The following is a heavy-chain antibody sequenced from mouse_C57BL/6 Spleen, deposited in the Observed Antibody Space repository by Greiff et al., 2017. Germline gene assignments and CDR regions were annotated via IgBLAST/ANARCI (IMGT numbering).Heavy chain of an antibody. D-gene: IGHD1-1*01. CDR3: ARGDYYCSSYYAMDY. Sequence: VQLQQPGAELVKPGASVKLSCKASGYTFTSYWMHWVKQRPGQGLAWIGMIHPNSGSTNYNEKFKSKATLTVDKSSSTAYMQLSSLTSEDSAVYYCARGDYYCSSYYAMDYWGQGTSVTVSS. CDR1: GYTFTSYW. CDR2: IHPNSGST. J-gene: IGHJ4*01. V-gene: IGHV1-64*01.